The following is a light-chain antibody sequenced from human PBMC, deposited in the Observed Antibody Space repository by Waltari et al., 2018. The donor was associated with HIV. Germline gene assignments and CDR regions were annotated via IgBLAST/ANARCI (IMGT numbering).Light chain of an antibody. CDR3: QSYDSSLSVWV. Sequence: QPVLTPPPPVSGAPGQWVTISCTGSSATIVAGYEVHRYQQLPGTAPKLLIYGNSNRPSGVPDRFSGSKSGTTASLAITGLLAEDEADYYCQSYDSSLSVWVFGGGTKLTVL. CDR1: SATIVAGYE. J-gene: IGLJ3*02. V-gene: IGLV1-40*01. CDR2: GNS.